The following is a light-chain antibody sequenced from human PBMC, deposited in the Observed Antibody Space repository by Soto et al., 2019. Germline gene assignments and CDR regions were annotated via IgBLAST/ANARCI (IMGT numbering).Light chain of an antibody. CDR3: QQSYTMPFT. CDR1: QTINSY. J-gene: IGKJ2*01. V-gene: IGKV1-39*01. CDR2: DAS. Sequence: DVQMTQSPSSLSASVGERVTITCRASQTINSYVNWYQQKSGKAPKIFIYDASSLQSGVPPRFSGSASVTDYTLTISSLQPEDFATYFCQQSYTMPFTFGQGTKVEMK.